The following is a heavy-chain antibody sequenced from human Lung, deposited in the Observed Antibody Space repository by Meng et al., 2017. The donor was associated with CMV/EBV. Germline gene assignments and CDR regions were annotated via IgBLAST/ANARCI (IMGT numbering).Heavy chain of an antibody. CDR2: IYYSGST. CDR3: ARHGSGSYFYGMDV. V-gene: IGHV4-59*01. J-gene: IGHJ6*02. Sequence: AETLCLXCTVSGCSISSYYWSWIRQPPGKGLEDIGYIYYSGSTSYNPSLESGVTISADTSKNQFSLKQSSVTAADTAGYYCARHGSGSYFYGMDVWGQGATVTVSS. D-gene: IGHD3-10*01. CDR1: GCSISSYY.